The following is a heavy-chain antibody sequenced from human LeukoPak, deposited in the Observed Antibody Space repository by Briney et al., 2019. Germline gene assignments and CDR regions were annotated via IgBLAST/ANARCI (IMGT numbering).Heavy chain of an antibody. Sequence: SETLSLTCTVSGGSISSSSYYWSWIRQPPGKGLEWIGYIYYSGSTNYNPSLKSRVTISVDTSKNQFSLKLSSVTAADTAVYYCARDGYSSGWYGLDAFDIWGQGTMVTVSS. CDR1: GGSISSSSYY. D-gene: IGHD6-19*01. J-gene: IGHJ3*02. V-gene: IGHV4-61*01. CDR2: IYYSGST. CDR3: ARDGYSSGWYGLDAFDI.